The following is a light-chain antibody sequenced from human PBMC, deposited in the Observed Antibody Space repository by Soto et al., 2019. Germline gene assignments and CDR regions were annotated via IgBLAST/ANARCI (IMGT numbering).Light chain of an antibody. V-gene: IGLV2-14*01. Sequence: QSPLTQPASLSGTPGHTVTISRTGTSRDGCDYNFVSGDQQHPGKAPKFIIYQVSHKPSGDSSRCSGAKSGNTASLIIAGLRAEIEADYYWISFARKRSYVFGPGTKVTVL. CDR1: SRDGCDYNF. CDR3: ISFARKRSYV. J-gene: IGLJ1*01. CDR2: QVS.